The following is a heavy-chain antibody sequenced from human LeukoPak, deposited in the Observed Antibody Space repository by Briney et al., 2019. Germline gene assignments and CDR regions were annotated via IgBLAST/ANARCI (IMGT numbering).Heavy chain of an antibody. CDR2: ISFDGVNT. V-gene: IGHV3-30*03. Sequence: GGSLRLSCAASGFTFSSYGMSWVRQAPGKGLEWVAVISFDGVNTFYADSVKGRFTISRDNSNNTVYLQMNNLRPEDTAVFYCARGQGYESYYYMDVWGKGTTVSVSS. J-gene: IGHJ6*03. CDR1: GFTFSSYG. D-gene: IGHD2-2*01. CDR3: ARGQGYESYYYMDV.